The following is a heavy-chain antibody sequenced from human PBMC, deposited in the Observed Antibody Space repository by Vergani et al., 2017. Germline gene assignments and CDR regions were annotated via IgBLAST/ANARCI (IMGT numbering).Heavy chain of an antibody. CDR3: ARDLSYSTALPFFDS. V-gene: IGHV3-30*03. D-gene: IGHD4-11*01. Sequence: QVRLVESGGGVVQPGRSLRLSCAASGFSFTSYGMHWVRQPPGKGLEWVATISFDGNKKEYTEAVRGRFTISRDSSKTLYLQMDSLRVADTAMYFCARDLSYSTALPFFDSRGQGSLVTVSS. J-gene: IGHJ4*02. CDR2: ISFDGNKK. CDR1: GFSFTSYG.